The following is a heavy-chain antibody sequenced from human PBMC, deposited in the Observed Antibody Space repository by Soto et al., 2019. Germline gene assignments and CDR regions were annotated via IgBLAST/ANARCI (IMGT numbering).Heavy chain of an antibody. D-gene: IGHD3-10*01. V-gene: IGHV3-23*01. CDR3: GSGSFYVN. CDR1: GFTFSDYA. Sequence: GFTFSDYAMSWVRQAPGKGLEWVPSISSGGGSPYYADSVKDRFTISRNNSKNTLFLQMNSLRAEDTAVYYYGSGSFYVNWGHGTLVTVSS. CDR2: ISSGGGSP. J-gene: IGHJ4*01.